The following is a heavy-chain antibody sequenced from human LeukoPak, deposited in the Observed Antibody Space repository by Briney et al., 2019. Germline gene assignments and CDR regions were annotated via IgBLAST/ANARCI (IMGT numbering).Heavy chain of an antibody. V-gene: IGHV1-18*01. Sequence: ASVKVFCKASGYTFIAYGVSWVRQAPGQGLEWMGWISGYNGNTNYAQKLQDRVTMTIDTATSTAYMELRSLKIDDTATYYCARDRCHWGSCVWGGFDTWGQGTMVTVSP. CDR3: ARDRCHWGSCVWGGFDT. D-gene: IGHD7-27*01. CDR2: ISGYNGNT. CDR1: GYTFIAYG. J-gene: IGHJ3*02.